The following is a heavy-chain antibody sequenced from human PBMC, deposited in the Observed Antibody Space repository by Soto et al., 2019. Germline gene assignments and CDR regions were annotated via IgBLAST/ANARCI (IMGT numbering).Heavy chain of an antibody. V-gene: IGHV3-30*18. Sequence: GGSLRLSCAASGFTFSSYGMHWVRQAPGKGLEWVAVISYDGSNKYYADSVKGRFTISRDNSKNTLYLQMNSLRAEDTAVYYCAKDGSDLEWLLFRYGMDVWSQGTTVTVSS. CDR3: AKDGSDLEWLLFRYGMDV. CDR1: GFTFSSYG. CDR2: ISYDGSNK. D-gene: IGHD3-3*01. J-gene: IGHJ6*02.